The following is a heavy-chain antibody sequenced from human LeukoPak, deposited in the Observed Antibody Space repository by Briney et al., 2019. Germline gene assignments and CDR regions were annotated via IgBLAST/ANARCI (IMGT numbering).Heavy chain of an antibody. CDR3: ARGGSGSFPQDYYYYMDV. CDR2: IYSGGST. J-gene: IGHJ6*03. D-gene: IGHD3-10*01. CDR1: GFTVSSNY. Sequence: GGSLRLSCAASGFTVSSNYMSWVRQAPGKGLEWVSVIYSGGSTYYADSVKGRFTISRDNSKNTLYLQMNSLRAEDTAVYYCARGGSGSFPQDYYYYMDVWGKGTTVTVSS. V-gene: IGHV3-53*01.